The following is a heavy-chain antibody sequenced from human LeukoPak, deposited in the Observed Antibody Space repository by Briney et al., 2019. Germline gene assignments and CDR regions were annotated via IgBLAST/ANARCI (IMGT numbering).Heavy chain of an antibody. V-gene: IGHV3-33*01. D-gene: IGHD1-26*01. J-gene: IGHJ4*02. Sequence: GRALRLSCAASGFSFSSYGMHWVRQAPGKGLEWVAVIWYDGSNRYYAYSVKGRFTISRDNSKTTLYLQMNSLRAEDRAVYYCAREEVGAPGDYWGQGTLVTVSS. CDR1: GFSFSSYG. CDR2: IWYDGSNR. CDR3: AREEVGAPGDY.